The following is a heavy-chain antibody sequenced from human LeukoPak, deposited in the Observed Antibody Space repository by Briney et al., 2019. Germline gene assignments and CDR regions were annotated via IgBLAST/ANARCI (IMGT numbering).Heavy chain of an antibody. D-gene: IGHD3-10*01. Sequence: SETLSLTCTVSGGSISSYYWSWIRQPPGKGLEWIGYIYYSGSTNYNPSLKSRVTISVDTSKNQFSLKLSSVTAADTAVYYCARQYYYDSGSYTDVFDIWGQGTMVTVSS. CDR3: ARQYYYDSGSYTDVFDI. CDR1: GGSISSYY. V-gene: IGHV4-59*01. J-gene: IGHJ3*02. CDR2: IYYSGST.